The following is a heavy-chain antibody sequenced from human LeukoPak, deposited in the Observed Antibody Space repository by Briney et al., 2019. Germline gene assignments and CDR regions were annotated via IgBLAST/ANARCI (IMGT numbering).Heavy chain of an antibody. J-gene: IGHJ4*02. V-gene: IGHV4-61*10. CDR3: ARAASKDVIIVRGFDF. Sequence: SETLSLTCTVSGDSVSTHGYYYSWIRQPAGKGLEWIGRNYVSGTTNYNPSLQSRVTISLDKSKNQFSLKLSSVTAADTAVYYCARAASKDVIIVRGFDFWGQGTLVTVSS. CDR2: NYVSGTT. CDR1: GDSVSTHGYY. D-gene: IGHD2-2*01.